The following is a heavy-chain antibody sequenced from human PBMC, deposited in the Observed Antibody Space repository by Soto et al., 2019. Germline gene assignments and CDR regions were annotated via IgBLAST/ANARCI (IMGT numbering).Heavy chain of an antibody. Sequence: QVQLVESGGGVVQSGRSLRLSCAASGFSFSGYAMHWVRQAPGKGLEWMAVISYDGSNKYYADSVKGRFTISRDNSKNPLYLQMNSLRAEDTAVYYCARSYDSSGFYSFDFWGQGTLVTVSS. D-gene: IGHD3-22*01. CDR2: ISYDGSNK. CDR1: GFSFSGYA. J-gene: IGHJ4*02. V-gene: IGHV3-30-3*01. CDR3: ARSYDSSGFYSFDF.